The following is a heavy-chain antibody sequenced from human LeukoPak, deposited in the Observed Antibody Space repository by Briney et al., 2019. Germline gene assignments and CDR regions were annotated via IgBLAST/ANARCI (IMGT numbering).Heavy chain of an antibody. Sequence: SETLSLTCAVYGGSFSGYYWSWIRQPPGKGLEWIGEINHSGSTNYNPSLKSRVTISVDTSKNQFSLKLSSVTAADTAVYYCARGYRYSRGWYSYKEYYFDYWGQGTLVTVSS. CDR2: INHSGST. V-gene: IGHV4-34*01. CDR3: ARGYRYSRGWYSYKEYYFDY. J-gene: IGHJ4*02. D-gene: IGHD6-19*01. CDR1: GGSFSGYY.